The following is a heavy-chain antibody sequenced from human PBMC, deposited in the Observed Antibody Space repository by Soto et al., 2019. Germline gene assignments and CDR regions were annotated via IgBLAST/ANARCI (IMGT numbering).Heavy chain of an antibody. D-gene: IGHD1-1*01. V-gene: IGHV1-8*01. CDR2: MNPNTGNS. CDR3: ARRAETNGWNGFGADKYYFDF. J-gene: IGHJ4*02. CDR1: GYTLTSYD. Sequence: APVKVSCKASGYTLTSYDISWVRQATGQGLEWMGWMNPNTGNSGYAQKFQGRVTVTSDTSINTVYMELSSLRSEDTAVYYCARRAETNGWNGFGADKYYFDFWGQGTLVTVSS.